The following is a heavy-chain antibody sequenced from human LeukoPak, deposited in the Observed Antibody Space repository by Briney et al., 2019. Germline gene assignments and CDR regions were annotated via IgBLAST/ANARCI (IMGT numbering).Heavy chain of an antibody. CDR2: ISGSGGST. D-gene: IGHD1-20*01. V-gene: IGHV3-23*01. J-gene: IGHJ4*02. Sequence: PGGSLRLSCAASGFTFSNYAMTWVRQAPGKGLEWVSTISGSGGSTYYADSVKGRFSISRDNSKNTLFLQMNNLRAEDTAVYYCAKEGGDTWTDFYFHYWGQGILVTVSS. CDR1: GFTFSNYA. CDR3: AKEGGDTWTDFYFHY.